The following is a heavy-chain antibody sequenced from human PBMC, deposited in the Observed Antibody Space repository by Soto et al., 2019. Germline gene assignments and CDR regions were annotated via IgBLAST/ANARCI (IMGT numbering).Heavy chain of an antibody. CDR1: GFTFTTYA. CDR3: ARPAVAFYYYGMDV. V-gene: IGHV3-30-3*01. CDR2: ISYDGSEK. J-gene: IGHJ6*02. D-gene: IGHD6-19*01. Sequence: GGSLRLSCAASGFTFTTYAMQWVRQPPGKGLDWVALISYDGSEKDYADSVQGRFTISRDNSKNTLYLQMNSLRPEDTAVYYCARPAVAFYYYGMDVWGQGTTVTVSS.